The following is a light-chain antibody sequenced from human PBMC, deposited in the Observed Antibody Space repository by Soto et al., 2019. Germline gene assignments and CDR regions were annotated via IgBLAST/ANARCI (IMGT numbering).Light chain of an antibody. CDR1: QSDTKY. Sequence: EVVLTQSPATLSLSPGQRATLSCRASQSDTKYLAWYQQKPGQALRLLIYDVSKRATGIPARFSGSGSETDFTLTISSLEPGDFAVYYCHQRSNRPLTFGGGTKLEIK. V-gene: IGKV3-11*01. CDR2: DVS. CDR3: HQRSNRPLT. J-gene: IGKJ4*01.